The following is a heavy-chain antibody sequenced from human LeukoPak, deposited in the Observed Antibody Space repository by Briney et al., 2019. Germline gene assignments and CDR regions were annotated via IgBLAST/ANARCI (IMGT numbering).Heavy chain of an antibody. V-gene: IGHV3-20*04. CDR1: GFTLDDYA. J-gene: IGHJ6*03. D-gene: IGHD3-10*01. Sequence: GGSLRLSCAASGFTLDDYAMSWVRQVPGKGLEWVSGINWNGDTTGYADSVKGRFTISRDNAKNSLYLQMNSLRAEDTAVYYCARSYYYGSGSPPYYYMDVWGKGTTVTVSS. CDR3: ARSYYYGSGSPPYYYMDV. CDR2: INWNGDTT.